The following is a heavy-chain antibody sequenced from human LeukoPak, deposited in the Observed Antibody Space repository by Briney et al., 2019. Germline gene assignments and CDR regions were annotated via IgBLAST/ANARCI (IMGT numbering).Heavy chain of an antibody. V-gene: IGHV4-34*01. Sequence: SETLSLTCAVYGGSFSGYYWSWIRQPPGKGLEWIGEINHSGSTNYNPSLKSRVTISVDTSKNQFSLKPSSVTAADTAVYYCAGDVSVAVWNWGQGTLVTVSS. D-gene: IGHD6-19*01. J-gene: IGHJ4*02. CDR3: AGDVSVAVWN. CDR2: INHSGST. CDR1: GGSFSGYY.